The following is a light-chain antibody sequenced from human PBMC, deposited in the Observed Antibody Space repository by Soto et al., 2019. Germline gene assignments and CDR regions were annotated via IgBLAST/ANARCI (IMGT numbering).Light chain of an antibody. CDR1: SSDVGGDNY. J-gene: IGLJ3*02. V-gene: IGLV2-8*01. CDR3: SSTRM. CDR2: EVT. Sequence: QSLLTQPPSASGSPGQSVTISCTGTSSDVGGDNYVCWYQQHPGKAPKLIIHEVTKRPSGVPDRFSGSKSGNTASLTVSGLQADDEADYYCSSTRMFGGGTKLTVL.